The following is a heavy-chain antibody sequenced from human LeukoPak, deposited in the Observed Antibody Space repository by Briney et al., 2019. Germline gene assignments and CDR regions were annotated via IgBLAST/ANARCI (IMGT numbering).Heavy chain of an antibody. J-gene: IGHJ3*02. CDR1: GGSISSGSYY. Sequence: SETLSLTCTVSGGSISSGSYYWSWIRQPPGTGLEWIGYIYYSGSTNYNPSLKSRVTISVDTSKNQFSLKLSSVTAADTAVYYCARSRRFLEWFDAFDIWGQGTMVTVSS. D-gene: IGHD3-3*01. V-gene: IGHV4-61*01. CDR3: ARSRRFLEWFDAFDI. CDR2: IYYSGST.